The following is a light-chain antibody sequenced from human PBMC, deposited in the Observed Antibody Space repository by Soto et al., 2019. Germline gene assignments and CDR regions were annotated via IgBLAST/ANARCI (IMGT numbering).Light chain of an antibody. CDR2: LGS. CDR3: MQALQTPLT. J-gene: IGKJ4*01. CDR1: HGLLHSNGYNY. V-gene: IGKV2-28*01. Sequence: DIVMTQSPLSLPVTPGEPASISCRSSHGLLHSNGYNYLDWYLQRPGQSPQLLIYLGSNRASGVPDRFSGSGSGTDFTLKISRVEAEDVGVYYCMQALQTPLTFGGGTKVDIK.